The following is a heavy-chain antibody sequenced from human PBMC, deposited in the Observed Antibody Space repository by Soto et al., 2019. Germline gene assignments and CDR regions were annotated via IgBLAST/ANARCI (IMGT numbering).Heavy chain of an antibody. CDR3: ARLFREGAATGTYYFNY. CDR2: IYYSGST. D-gene: IGHD6-13*01. J-gene: IGHJ4*02. V-gene: IGHV4-39*01. CDR1: GGSISSSSYF. Sequence: QLQLQESGPGLVKPSETLSLTCTVSGGSISSSSYFWGWVRQPPGKGLEWIGSIYYSGSTYYNPSLKGRVTISVDTSQNQFSLRLSSVTAADTAVYYCARLFREGAATGTYYFNYWGQGTLVTVSS.